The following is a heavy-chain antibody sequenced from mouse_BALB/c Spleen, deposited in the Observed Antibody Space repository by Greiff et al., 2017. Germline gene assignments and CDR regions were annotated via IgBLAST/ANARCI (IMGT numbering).Heavy chain of an antibody. J-gene: IGHJ2*01. V-gene: IGHV1-54*01. CDR3: ARVGGNYEDY. CDR1: GYAFTNYL. CDR2: INPGSGGT. Sequence: QVQLQQSGAELVRPGTSVKVSCKASGYAFTNYLIEWVKQRPGQGLEWIGVINPGSGGTNYNEKFKGKATLTADKSSSTAYMQLSSLTSDDSAVYFCARVGGNYEDYWGQGTTLTVSS. D-gene: IGHD1-1*02.